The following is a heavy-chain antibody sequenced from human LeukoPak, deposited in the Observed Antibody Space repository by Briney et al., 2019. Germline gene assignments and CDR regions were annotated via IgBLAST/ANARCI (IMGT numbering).Heavy chain of an antibody. CDR1: GYTFSSYG. J-gene: IGHJ4*02. V-gene: IGHV1-18*01. Sequence: ASVKVSCKASGYTFSSYGISWVRQAPGQGLEWMGWISANNGNTNYAQKFQGRVTMTTDTSTSTAYIELRSLRSDDTAVYYCATKGSIAVAGMGYWGQGTLVTVSS. CDR3: ATKGSIAVAGMGY. D-gene: IGHD6-19*01. CDR2: ISANNGNT.